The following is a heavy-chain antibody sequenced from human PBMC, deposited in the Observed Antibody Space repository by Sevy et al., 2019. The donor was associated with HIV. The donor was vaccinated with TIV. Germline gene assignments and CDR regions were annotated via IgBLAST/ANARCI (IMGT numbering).Heavy chain of an antibody. V-gene: IGHV1-18*01. D-gene: IGHD3-10*01. CDR2: ISAYNGNT. CDR1: GYTFTSYG. CDR3: ARVGSTVRGDDAFDI. Sequence: ASVKVSCKASGYTFTSYGISWVRQAPGQGLEWMGWISAYNGNTNYAQKLQGRVTMTTDTSTSTAYMELRGLGSDDTAVYYCARVGSTVRGDDAFDIWGQGTMVTVSS. J-gene: IGHJ3*02.